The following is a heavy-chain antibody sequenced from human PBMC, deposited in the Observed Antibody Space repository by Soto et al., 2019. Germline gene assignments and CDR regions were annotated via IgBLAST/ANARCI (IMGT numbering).Heavy chain of an antibody. V-gene: IGHV1-69*13. J-gene: IGHJ4*02. CDR2: IIPIFGTA. Sequence: SVKVSCKASGGTFSSYAISWVRQAPGQGLEWMGGIIPIFGTANYAQKFQGRVTITADESTSTAYMELSSLRSEDTAVYYCATSGGYYYDPPGYWGQGTLVTVSS. CDR1: GGTFSSYA. D-gene: IGHD3-22*01. CDR3: ATSGGYYYDPPGY.